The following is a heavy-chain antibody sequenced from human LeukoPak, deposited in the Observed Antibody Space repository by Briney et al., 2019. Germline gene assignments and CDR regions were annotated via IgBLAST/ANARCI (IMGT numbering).Heavy chain of an antibody. CDR1: GFTFSSYA. Sequence: GGSLRLSCAASGFTFSSYAMHWVRQAPGKGLEWVAVISCDGSNKYYADSVKGRFTISRDNSKNTLYLQMNSLRAEDTAVYYCARAYTAMVLYYFDYWGQGTLVTVSS. J-gene: IGHJ4*02. V-gene: IGHV3-30*04. CDR2: ISCDGSNK. CDR3: ARAYTAMVLYYFDY. D-gene: IGHD5-18*01.